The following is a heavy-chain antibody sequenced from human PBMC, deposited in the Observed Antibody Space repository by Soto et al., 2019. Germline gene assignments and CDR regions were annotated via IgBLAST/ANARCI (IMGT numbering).Heavy chain of an antibody. V-gene: IGHV3-53*01. J-gene: IGHJ4*02. CDR2: IYSGGYT. CDR1: GFTVSNNY. CDR3: ATWRGGGGY. D-gene: IGHD3-10*01. Sequence: EVQLVESGGGLIQPGGSLRLSCAVSGFTVSNNYMSWVRQAPGKGLEGVSVIYSGGYTAYGDSVKGRFTISRDNSKNTLILQMNSEGARDRAVFCGATWRGGGGYWGQGTLVTVSS.